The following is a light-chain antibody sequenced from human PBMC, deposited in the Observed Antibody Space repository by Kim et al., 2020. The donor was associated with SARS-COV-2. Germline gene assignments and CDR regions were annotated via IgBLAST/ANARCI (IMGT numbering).Light chain of an antibody. CDR2: YDS. CDR3: QVWDSSSDHRV. CDR1: NIGSKS. Sequence: APGKTARVTWGGNNIGSKSVHWYQQKPGQAPVLVIYYDSDRPSGIPERFSGSNSGNTATLPISRVEAGDEADYYCQVWDSSSDHRVFGGGTQLTVL. V-gene: IGLV3-21*04. J-gene: IGLJ3*02.